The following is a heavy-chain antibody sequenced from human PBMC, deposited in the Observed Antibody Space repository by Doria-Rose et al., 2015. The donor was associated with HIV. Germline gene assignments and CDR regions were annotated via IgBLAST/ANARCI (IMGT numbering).Heavy chain of an antibody. D-gene: IGHD6-13*01. CDR3: ARIKSSRWYHKYYFDF. J-gene: IGHJ4*02. CDR1: GVSLSSPGMG. V-gene: IGHV2-26*01. CDR2: IFSDDER. Sequence: QITLKESGPVLVKPTETLTLTCTVSGVSLSSPGMGVSWIRQPPGKALEWFANIFSDDERSYKTSPESRLTISRGTSKSQVVLTMTDMDPVDTATYYCARIKSSRWYHKYYFDFWGQGTLVIVSA.